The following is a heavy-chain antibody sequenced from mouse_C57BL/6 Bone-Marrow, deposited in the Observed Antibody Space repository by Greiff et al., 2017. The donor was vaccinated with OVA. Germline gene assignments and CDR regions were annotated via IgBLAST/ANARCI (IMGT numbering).Heavy chain of an antibody. CDR1: GFTFSDYG. CDR3: ARGGYDDGWYFDV. Sequence: EVKVVESGGGLVKPGGSLKLSCAASGFTFSDYGMHWVRQAPEKGLEWVAYISSGSSTIYYADTVKGRVTISRDNAKNTLFLQMTSLRSEDTAMYYCARGGYDDGWYFDVWGTGTTVTVSS. V-gene: IGHV5-17*01. D-gene: IGHD2-2*01. J-gene: IGHJ1*03. CDR2: ISSGSSTI.